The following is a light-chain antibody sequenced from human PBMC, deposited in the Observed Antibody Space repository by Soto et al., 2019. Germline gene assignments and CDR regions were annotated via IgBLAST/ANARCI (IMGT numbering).Light chain of an antibody. V-gene: IGKV1-39*01. CDR2: AAS. CDR3: QKYNSAPLT. CDR1: QSISNH. Sequence: DIQMTQSPSSLSASVEDRVIITCRASQSISNHLNWYQQKPGKAPKLLIFAASSLQSGVPSRFSGSRSGPDFTLTISSLQPEDFAAYYCQKYNSAPLTFGGGTK. J-gene: IGKJ4*01.